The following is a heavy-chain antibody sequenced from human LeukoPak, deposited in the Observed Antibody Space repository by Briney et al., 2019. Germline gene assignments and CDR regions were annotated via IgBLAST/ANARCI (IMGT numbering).Heavy chain of an antibody. Sequence: GASVPVSCKTSGYRFTSYGISWVRQAPGQGLEWMGWISGYNGNTNYADSRDFAQKYQGRVTMTTDKSTSTAYMELRSLRSDDTAMYYCARGEGSGSYGYHVYWGQGTLVTVSS. CDR1: GYRFTSYG. CDR2: ISGYNGNT. D-gene: IGHD3-10*01. CDR3: ARGEGSGSYGYHVY. V-gene: IGHV1-18*01. J-gene: IGHJ4*02.